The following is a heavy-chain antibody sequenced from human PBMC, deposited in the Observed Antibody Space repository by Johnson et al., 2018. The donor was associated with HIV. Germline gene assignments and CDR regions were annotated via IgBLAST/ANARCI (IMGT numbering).Heavy chain of an antibody. CDR2: IGNDGSNK. J-gene: IGHJ3*02. CDR3: AKGDFYDTRAAFDI. CDR1: GFTFSSYG. V-gene: IGHV3-33*06. D-gene: IGHD3-22*01. Sequence: QVQLVESGGGVVQPGRSLRLSCAASGFTFSSYGMHWVRQAPGKGLEWVASIGNDGSNKYYADSVKGRFTISRDNSKNTLYLQMNSLRAEDTAVYYCAKGDFYDTRAAFDIWGQGTMVTVSS.